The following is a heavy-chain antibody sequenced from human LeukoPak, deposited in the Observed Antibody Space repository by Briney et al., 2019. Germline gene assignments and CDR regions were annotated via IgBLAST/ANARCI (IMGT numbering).Heavy chain of an antibody. J-gene: IGHJ4*02. CDR1: GFIFSSSE. CDR3: AREAYFDSSGYYHY. CDR2: INTSGSGR. Sequence: QPGGSLRLSCAASGFIFSSSEMNWVRQAPGKGLEWISYINTSGSGRYYADSVKGRFTISRDNAKNSLYLQMSSLRAEDTAVYYCAREAYFDSSGYYHYWGQGTLVTVSS. D-gene: IGHD3-22*01. V-gene: IGHV3-48*03.